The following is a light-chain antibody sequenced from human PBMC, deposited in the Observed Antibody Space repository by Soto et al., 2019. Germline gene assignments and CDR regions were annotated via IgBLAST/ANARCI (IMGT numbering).Light chain of an antibody. CDR1: QSVSSY. CDR2: DAS. J-gene: IGKJ2*01. Sequence: EIVLTQSPATLSLSPGERATLSCRASQSVSSYLAWYQQKPGQAPRLLIYDASNRATGIPARFSGSGSGTDFTLTISSLEPEDFAVYNGQQRSNWPHSFGQWTKLEIK. V-gene: IGKV3-11*01. CDR3: QQRSNWPHS.